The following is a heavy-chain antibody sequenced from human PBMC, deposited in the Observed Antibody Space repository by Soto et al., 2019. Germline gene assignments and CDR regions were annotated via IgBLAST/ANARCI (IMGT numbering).Heavy chain of an antibody. CDR2: IYYSGST. Sequence: SLTCTVSVGSISSSSYYWGWIRQPPGKGLEWIGSIYYSGSTYYNPSLKSRVTISVDTSKNQFSLKLSSVTAADTAVYYCARYVRDYSNYLPRDYWGQGTLVTVSS. CDR1: VGSISSSSYY. V-gene: IGHV4-39*01. D-gene: IGHD4-4*01. CDR3: ARYVRDYSNYLPRDY. J-gene: IGHJ4*02.